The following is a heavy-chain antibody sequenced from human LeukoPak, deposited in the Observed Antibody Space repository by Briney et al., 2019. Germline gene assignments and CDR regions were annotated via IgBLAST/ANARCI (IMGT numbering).Heavy chain of an antibody. V-gene: IGHV3-66*01. CDR1: GFTVSSNY. CDR2: IYSGGST. J-gene: IGHJ4*02. CDR3: ARVFPIDY. Sequence: GGSLRLSCVASGFTVSSNYMSWVRQAPGKGLEWVSVIYSGGSTYYADSVKGRFTISRDNSKNTLYLQMNSLRAEDTAVYYCARVFPIDYWGQGTLVTVSS.